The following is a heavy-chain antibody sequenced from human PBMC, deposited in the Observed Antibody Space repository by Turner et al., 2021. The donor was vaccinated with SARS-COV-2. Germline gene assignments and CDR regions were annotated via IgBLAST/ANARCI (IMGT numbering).Heavy chain of an antibody. CDR2: NYYSGGT. V-gene: IGHV4-59*01. CDR1: GGSISSYY. D-gene: IGHD3-16*01. CDR3: ARDPGEGSFDY. Sequence: QVQLQESGPGLVKPSETLSLPCTVSGGSISSYYWSWIRQPPGKGLEWIGYNYYSGGTNYNPSLKSRVTISVDTSKNQFSLKLSSVTAADTAVYYCARDPGEGSFDYWGQGTLVTVSS. J-gene: IGHJ4*02.